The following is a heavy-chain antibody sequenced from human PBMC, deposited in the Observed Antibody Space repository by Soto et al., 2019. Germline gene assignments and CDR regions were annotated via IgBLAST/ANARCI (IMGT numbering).Heavy chain of an antibody. CDR1: GFTFGSYS. CDR2: ISSSSSTI. CDR3: AKDGGYSYGPYAY. D-gene: IGHD5-18*01. V-gene: IGHV3-48*01. J-gene: IGHJ4*02. Sequence: EVQLVESGGGLVQPGGSLRLSCAASGFTFGSYSMNWVRQAPGKGLEWVSYISSSSSTIYYADSVEGRFTISRDNAKNSLYLQMNSLRAEDTAVYYCAKDGGYSYGPYAYCGQGTLVTVSS.